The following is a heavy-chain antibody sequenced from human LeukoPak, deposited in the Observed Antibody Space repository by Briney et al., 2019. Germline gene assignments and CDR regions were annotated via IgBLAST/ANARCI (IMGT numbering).Heavy chain of an antibody. J-gene: IGHJ4*02. CDR3: ARGGGGSYGYFDY. CDR2: MNPNSGNT. D-gene: IGHD1-26*01. CDR1: GYTFTSYD. V-gene: IGHV1-8*02. Sequence: ASVKVSCKASGYTFTSYDINWVRQATGQGLEWMGWMNPNSGNTGYAQKLQGRVTMTTDTSTSTAYMELRSLRSDDTAVYYCARGGGGSYGYFDYWGQGTLVTVSS.